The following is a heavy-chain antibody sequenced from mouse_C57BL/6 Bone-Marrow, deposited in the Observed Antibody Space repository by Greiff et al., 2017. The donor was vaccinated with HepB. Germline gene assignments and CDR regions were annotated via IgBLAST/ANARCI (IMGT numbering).Heavy chain of an antibody. Sequence: VQLQQSGAELVRPGTSVKMSCKASGYTFTNYWIGWAKQRPGHGLEWIGDIYPGGGYTNYNEKFKGKATLTADKSSSTANMQFSSLTSEDSAIYYCSRNRAYYYGSSYWYFDVWGTGTTVTVSS. CDR3: SRNRAYYYGSSYWYFDV. CDR1: GYTFTNYW. CDR2: IYPGGGYT. D-gene: IGHD1-1*01. V-gene: IGHV1-63*01. J-gene: IGHJ1*03.